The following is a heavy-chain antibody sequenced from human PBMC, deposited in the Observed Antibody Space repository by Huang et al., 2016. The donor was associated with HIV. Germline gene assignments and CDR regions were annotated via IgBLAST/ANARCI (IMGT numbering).Heavy chain of an antibody. CDR1: GFTLCNYG. CDR3: TRDSVYPNYYDGSGFYFDY. J-gene: IGHJ4*02. CDR2: MRSKEYSETT. D-gene: IGHD3-22*01. Sequence: EVQFVESGGGLVQPGRSLRLSCTASGFTLCNYGMSWFRQDPGKGLELVGFMRSKEYSETTYYAASVKGRFTISRDDSKSIAYLQMNSLKPEDTAVYYCTRDSVYPNYYDGSGFYFDYWGQGTLVTVSS. V-gene: IGHV3-49*03.